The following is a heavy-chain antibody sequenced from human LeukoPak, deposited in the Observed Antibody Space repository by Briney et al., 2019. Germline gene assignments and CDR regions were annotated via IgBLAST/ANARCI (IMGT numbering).Heavy chain of an antibody. CDR1: GYTFTSYY. V-gene: IGHV1-46*01. CDR3: ARDGLRYYFDY. CDR2: INPSGGST. Sequence: GASGKVSCKASGYTFTSYYMHWVRQAPGQGLEWMGIINPSGGSTSYAQKFQGRVTMTRDTPTSTVYMELSSLRSEDTAVYYCARDGLRYYFDYWGQGTLVTVSS. J-gene: IGHJ4*02.